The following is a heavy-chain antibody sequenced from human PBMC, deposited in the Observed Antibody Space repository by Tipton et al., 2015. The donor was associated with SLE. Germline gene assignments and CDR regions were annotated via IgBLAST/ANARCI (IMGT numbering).Heavy chain of an antibody. D-gene: IGHD3-22*01. Sequence: TLSLTCTVSGYSISSGYYWGWIRQPPGKGLEWIGSIYYSGSTYYNPSLKSRVTISEDTSKNQFSLKLSSVTAADTAVYYCAREEANYYDSSHAFDIWGQGSMVTVSS. J-gene: IGHJ3*02. CDR3: AREEANYYDSSHAFDI. CDR1: GYSISSGYY. CDR2: IYYSGST. V-gene: IGHV4-38-2*02.